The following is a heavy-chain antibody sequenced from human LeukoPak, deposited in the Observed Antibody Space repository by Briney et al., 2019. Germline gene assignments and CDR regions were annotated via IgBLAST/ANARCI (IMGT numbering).Heavy chain of an antibody. Sequence: PGGTLRHSSVPSRFTFSSVEMHWVPEPTGQGLESFSTIGTASDTYYPGSVEGRFTLSRDNAKNSLYLQMNSLSAGDTAVYYCARGPPRGKYYYMDVWGKGTTVTVSS. D-gene: IGHD1-1*01. CDR2: IGTASDT. J-gene: IGHJ6*03. CDR1: RFTFSSVE. CDR3: ARGPPRGKYYYMDV. V-gene: IGHV3-13*01.